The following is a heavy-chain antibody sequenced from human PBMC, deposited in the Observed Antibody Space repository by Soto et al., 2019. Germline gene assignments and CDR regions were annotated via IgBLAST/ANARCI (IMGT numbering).Heavy chain of an antibody. CDR2: IYYSGST. CDR3: ATSPLYYVYGMDV. CDR1: GGSISSGDYY. J-gene: IGHJ6*02. V-gene: IGHV4-30-4*01. Sequence: SETLSLTCTVSGGSISSGDYYWSWIRQPPGKGLEWIGYIYYSGSTYYNPSLKSRVTISVDTSKNQFSLKLSSVTAADTAVYYCATSPLYYVYGMDVWCQGTTVTVS.